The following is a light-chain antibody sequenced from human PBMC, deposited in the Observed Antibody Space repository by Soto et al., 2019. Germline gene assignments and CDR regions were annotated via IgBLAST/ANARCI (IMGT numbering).Light chain of an antibody. CDR3: TSYVGNDIWV. J-gene: IGLJ3*02. V-gene: IGLV2-8*01. Sequence: QSVLTQPPSASGSPGQSVTISCTGTSSDVGAYKYVSWYQQYPGKAPKLMIYEVTKRPSGVPDRFSGSKSGNTAFLTVSWLQAEDEADYYCTSYVGNDIWVFGGGNKLTVL. CDR2: EVT. CDR1: SSDVGAYKY.